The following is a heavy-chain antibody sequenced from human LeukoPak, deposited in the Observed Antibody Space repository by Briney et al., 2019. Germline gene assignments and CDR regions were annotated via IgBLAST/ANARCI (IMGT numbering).Heavy chain of an antibody. D-gene: IGHD3-22*01. V-gene: IGHV3-21*01. CDR3: ARDLGYYDSSGYAV. CDR2: ISSSSSYI. J-gene: IGHJ4*02. Sequence: PGGSLRLSCAASGFTFSSYSMNWVRQAPGKGLEWVSSISSSSSYIYYADSVKGRFTISRDNAKNSLYLQMNSLRAEDTAVYYCARDLGYYDSSGYAVWGQGTLVTVSS. CDR1: GFTFSSYS.